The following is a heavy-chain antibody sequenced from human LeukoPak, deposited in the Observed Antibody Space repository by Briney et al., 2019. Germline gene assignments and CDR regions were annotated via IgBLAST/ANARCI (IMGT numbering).Heavy chain of an antibody. CDR3: ARDNDFWSGYYQDAFDI. CDR2: ISSSSSTI. J-gene: IGHJ3*02. D-gene: IGHD3-3*01. CDR1: GFTFSSYS. V-gene: IGHV3-48*01. Sequence: GGSLRLSCAASGFTFSSYSMNWVRQAPGKGLEWVSYISSSSSTIYYADSVKGRFTISRDNAKNSLYLQMNSLRAEDTAVYYCARDNDFWSGYYQDAFDIWGQGTMVTVSS.